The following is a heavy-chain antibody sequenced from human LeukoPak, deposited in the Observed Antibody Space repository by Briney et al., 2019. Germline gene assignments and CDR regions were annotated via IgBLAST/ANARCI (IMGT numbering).Heavy chain of an antibody. J-gene: IGHJ3*02. CDR2: MNPNSGNT. V-gene: IGHV1-8*01. CDR1: GYTFTSYD. Sequence: ASVKVPCKASGYTFTSYDINWVRQATGQGLEWMGWMNPNSGNTGYAQKFQGRVTMTRKTSITTAYMELSSLRSEDTAVYYCARGRTAKVLLWFGELFPKRDAFDIWGQGTMVTVSS. CDR3: ARGRTAKVLLWFGELFPKRDAFDI. D-gene: IGHD3-10*01.